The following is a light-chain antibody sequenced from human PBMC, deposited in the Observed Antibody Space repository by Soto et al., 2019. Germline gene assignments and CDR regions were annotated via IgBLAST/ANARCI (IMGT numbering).Light chain of an antibody. CDR2: AAS. Sequence: IQLTQSPSSLSASVGDKVTITCRASQGISSSLAWYQQKPGTAPKLLIYAASTLQSGVPLRFSGSGSGTDFTLTISSLQPEDFATYYGKQVNSFPLTFGGGTKVEIK. V-gene: IGKV1-9*01. CDR1: QGISSS. J-gene: IGKJ4*01. CDR3: KQVNSFPLT.